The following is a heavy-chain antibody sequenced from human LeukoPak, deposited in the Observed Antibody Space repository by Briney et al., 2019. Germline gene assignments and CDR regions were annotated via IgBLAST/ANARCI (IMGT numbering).Heavy chain of an antibody. D-gene: IGHD2-2*01. CDR1: GFAFSDYE. CDR3: AKAVAGGRDCSTTSCPFDY. J-gene: IGHJ4*02. V-gene: IGHV3-48*03. CDR2: ISSSGSII. Sequence: PGGSLRLSCASSGFAFSDYEMNWVRQAPGKGLEWVSYISSSGSIIYYADSVKGRFTISRDNSKNTLFLQMNSLRAEDTVVYYCAKAVAGGRDCSTTSCPFDYWGQGTLVTVSS.